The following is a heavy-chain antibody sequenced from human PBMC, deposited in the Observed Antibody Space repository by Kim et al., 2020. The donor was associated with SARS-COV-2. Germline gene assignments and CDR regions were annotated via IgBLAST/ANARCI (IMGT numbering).Heavy chain of an antibody. CDR2: ISSNGGST. Sequence: GGSLRLSCAASGFTFSSYAMHWVRQAPGKGLEYVSAISSNGGSTYYANSVKGRFTISRDNSKNTLYLQMGSLRAEDMAVYYCASLDSSSWAGMETWYGMDVWGQGTTVTVSS. J-gene: IGHJ6*02. CDR3: ASLDSSSWAGMETWYGMDV. V-gene: IGHV3-64*01. D-gene: IGHD6-13*01. CDR1: GFTFSSYA.